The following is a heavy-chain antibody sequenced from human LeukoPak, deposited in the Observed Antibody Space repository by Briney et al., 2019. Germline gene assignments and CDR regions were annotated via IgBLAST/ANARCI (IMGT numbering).Heavy chain of an antibody. Sequence: GASVKVSCKASGYTFTGYWMHWVRQAPGQGLEWMGWINPNSGDTNYAQKLQGRVTMTTDTSTSTAYMELRSLRSDDTAVYYCARDQGGSYYLYYYYYGMDVWGQGTTVTVSS. V-gene: IGHV1-18*04. CDR1: GYTFTGYW. CDR3: ARDQGGSYYLYYYYYGMDV. D-gene: IGHD1-26*01. J-gene: IGHJ6*02. CDR2: INPNSGDT.